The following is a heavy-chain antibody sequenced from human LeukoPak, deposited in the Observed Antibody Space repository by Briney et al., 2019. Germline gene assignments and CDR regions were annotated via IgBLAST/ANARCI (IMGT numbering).Heavy chain of an antibody. CDR3: ARRSITRYFDWLSDY. CDR1: GGSISSSSYY. D-gene: IGHD3-9*01. Sequence: SETLSLTCTVSGGSISSSSYYWGWIRQPPGKGLEWIGSIYYSGSTYYSPSLKSRVTISVDTSKNQFSLKLSSVTAADTAVYYCARRSITRYFDWLSDYWGQGTLVTVSS. J-gene: IGHJ4*02. V-gene: IGHV4-39*01. CDR2: IYYSGST.